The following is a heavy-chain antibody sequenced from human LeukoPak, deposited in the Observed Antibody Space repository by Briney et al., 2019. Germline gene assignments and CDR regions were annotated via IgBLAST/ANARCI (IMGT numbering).Heavy chain of an antibody. D-gene: IGHD3-10*01. J-gene: IGHJ6*02. Sequence: GASVKVSCKASGYTFTGYYMHWVRQAPGQGLEWMGWINPNRGGTDYAQKFQGRVTMTRDTSISKAYMELSRLRSDDTAVYYCARGGYTMVRGDYYGIDVWGQGTTVTVSS. CDR2: INPNRGGT. CDR1: GYTFTGYY. CDR3: ARGGYTMVRGDYYGIDV. V-gene: IGHV1-2*02.